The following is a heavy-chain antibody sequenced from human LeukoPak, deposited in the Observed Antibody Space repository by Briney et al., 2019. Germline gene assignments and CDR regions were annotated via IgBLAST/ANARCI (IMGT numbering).Heavy chain of an antibody. V-gene: IGHV3-48*03. CDR2: ISGTGTTI. J-gene: IGHJ4*02. CDR3: ARVVRDGYNRIDY. CDR1: GFTFSTYE. D-gene: IGHD5-24*01. Sequence: GGSLRLSCAASGFTFSTYEMNWVRQAPGKGLEWVSYISGTGTTIYYADPVKGRFTISRDNAKKSLYLQMNSLRAEDTAVYYCARVVRDGYNRIDYWGQGTLVTVSS.